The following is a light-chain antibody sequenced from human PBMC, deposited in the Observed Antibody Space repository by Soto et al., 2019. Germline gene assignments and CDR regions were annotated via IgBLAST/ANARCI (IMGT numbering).Light chain of an antibody. V-gene: IGKV1-5*03. J-gene: IGKJ2*01. CDR2: KAS. Sequence: DIQMTQSPSTLSASVGDRVTITCRASQSISNWLAWYQQKPGKAPKLLIYKASSLESGVPSMFSGSGSGTEFTLTLRGLQPDDSATYYCQGFDSDSSPVGQGTKLEIQ. CDR1: QSISNW. CDR3: QGFDSDSSP.